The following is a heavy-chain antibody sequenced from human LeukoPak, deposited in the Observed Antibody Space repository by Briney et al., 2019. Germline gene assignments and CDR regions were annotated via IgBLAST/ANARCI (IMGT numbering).Heavy chain of an antibody. Sequence: GGSLGLSCATSGFNFDDYAMQWVRQAPGKGLEWVSGINWNSDTIGYADSVKGRFTISRDNAKNSLYLQMNSLRAEDTALYYCAKGYHYDSSGYYGGFDYWGQGTLVTVSS. V-gene: IGHV3-9*01. CDR3: AKGYHYDSSGYYGGFDY. D-gene: IGHD3-22*01. J-gene: IGHJ4*02. CDR2: INWNSDTI. CDR1: GFNFDDYA.